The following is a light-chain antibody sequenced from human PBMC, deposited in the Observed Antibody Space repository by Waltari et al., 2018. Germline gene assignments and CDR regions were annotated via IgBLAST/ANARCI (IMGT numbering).Light chain of an antibody. Sequence: QSALTQPASVSGSPGQSITISCIGSSNDVGSYTLVPWYQQHPGKVPKLMIYEVTKRPSGVSNRFSGSKSGNTASLTISGLQADDEGNYHCCSYAGSNTVMFGGGTKLTVL. CDR3: CSYAGSNTVM. J-gene: IGLJ3*02. V-gene: IGLV2-23*02. CDR1: SNDVGSYTL. CDR2: EVT.